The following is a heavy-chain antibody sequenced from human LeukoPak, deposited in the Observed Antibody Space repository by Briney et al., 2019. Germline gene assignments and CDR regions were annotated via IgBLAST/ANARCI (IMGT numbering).Heavy chain of an antibody. CDR2: IYYSGSS. J-gene: IGHJ4*02. CDR1: GGSISSGDYY. Sequence: NPSQTLSLTCTLSGGSISSGDYYWSWIRQHPGKGLEWIGYIYYSGSSYYNPSLKSRVTISVDTSKNQFSLKLSSVTAADTAVYYCARFYDSSGPARNSFDYWGQGTLVTVSS. D-gene: IGHD3-22*01. CDR3: ARFYDSSGPARNSFDY. V-gene: IGHV4-31*03.